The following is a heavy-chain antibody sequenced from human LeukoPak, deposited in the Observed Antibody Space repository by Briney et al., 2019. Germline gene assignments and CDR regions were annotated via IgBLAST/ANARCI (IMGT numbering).Heavy chain of an antibody. D-gene: IGHD3-10*01. Sequence: QTGGSLRLSCAASGFTFSSYAMSWVRQAPGKGLEWVSGISASGCSTYYADSVKGRFTISRDNSKNTLYLQMNSLRAEDTAVYYCASPMVRGVILLNYWGQGTLVTVSS. J-gene: IGHJ4*02. V-gene: IGHV3-23*01. CDR1: GFTFSSYA. CDR3: ASPMVRGVILLNY. CDR2: ISASGCST.